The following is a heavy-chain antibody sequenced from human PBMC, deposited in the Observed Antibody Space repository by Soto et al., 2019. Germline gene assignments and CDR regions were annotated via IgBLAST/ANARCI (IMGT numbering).Heavy chain of an antibody. Sequence: QVQLVQSGAEVKKPGASVKVSCKASGYTFTSYAMHWVRQAPGQRLEWMGWINAGNGNTKYSQKFQGRVTITRDTSVSXXYMELSSLRSEDTAVYYCARVRRMVRGVMSNWFDPWGQGTLVTVSS. CDR1: GYTFTSYA. J-gene: IGHJ5*02. CDR3: ARVRRMVRGVMSNWFDP. CDR2: INAGNGNT. V-gene: IGHV1-3*01. D-gene: IGHD3-10*01.